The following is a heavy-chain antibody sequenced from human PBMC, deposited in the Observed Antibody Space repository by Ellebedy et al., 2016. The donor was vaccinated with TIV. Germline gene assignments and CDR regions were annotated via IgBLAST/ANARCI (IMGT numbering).Heavy chain of an antibody. Sequence: MPSETLSLTCTVSGGSIRSSPYHWGWIRQPPGKGLEWIGSISYSGGTYYSPPLKSRVTISVDTSKNHFSLKLSSVTAADTAVYYCGWDCSSTSCRGGYWGRGTLVTVSS. D-gene: IGHD2-2*01. J-gene: IGHJ4*02. V-gene: IGHV4-39*02. CDR2: ISYSGGT. CDR1: GGSIRSSPYH. CDR3: GWDCSSTSCRGGY.